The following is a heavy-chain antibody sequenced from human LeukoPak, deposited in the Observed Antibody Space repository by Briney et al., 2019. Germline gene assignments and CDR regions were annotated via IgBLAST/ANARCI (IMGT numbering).Heavy chain of an antibody. CDR3: ARVLMGGGSYSFDY. CDR1: GGTFSSYA. V-gene: IGHV1-69*04. J-gene: IGHJ4*02. D-gene: IGHD1-26*01. CDR2: IIPILGIA. Sequence: ASVKVSCKASGGTFSSYAISWVRQAPGQGLEWMGRIIPILGIANYAQKFQGRVTITADKSTSTVYMELSSLRSEDTAVYYCARVLMGGGSYSFDYGGQETLVTVSS.